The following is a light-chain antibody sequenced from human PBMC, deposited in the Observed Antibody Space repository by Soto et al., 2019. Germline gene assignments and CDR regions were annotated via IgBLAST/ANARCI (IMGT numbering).Light chain of an antibody. Sequence: DVPMTQSPSSLSASVGDRVTITCRASQDIRNDLGWFQQRPGIAPKRLIYAASTLESGVPSRFSGSTSGTEFTLTISSLQPEDFATYYCQQYNSFPRTFGPGTKVEVK. J-gene: IGKJ1*01. CDR1: QDIRND. CDR2: AAS. CDR3: QQYNSFPRT. V-gene: IGKV1-17*01.